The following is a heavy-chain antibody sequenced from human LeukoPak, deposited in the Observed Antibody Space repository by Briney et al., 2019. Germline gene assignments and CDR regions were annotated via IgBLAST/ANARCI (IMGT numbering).Heavy chain of an antibody. V-gene: IGHV3-9*03. J-gene: IGHJ4*02. D-gene: IGHD4-23*01. Sequence: GGSLRLSCAASGFTFDDYAMHWVRQAPGKGLEWVSGISWNSDSIDYADSVKGRFTISRDNAKKFLFLQMNSLRVEDMALYYCAKDGGPYGGIRGYFDYWGQGTLVTASS. CDR1: GFTFDDYA. CDR2: ISWNSDSI. CDR3: AKDGGPYGGIRGYFDY.